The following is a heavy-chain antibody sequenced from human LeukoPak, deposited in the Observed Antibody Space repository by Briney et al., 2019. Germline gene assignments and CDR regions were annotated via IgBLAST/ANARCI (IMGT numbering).Heavy chain of an antibody. Sequence: GGSLRLSCAASGFAFSDSYMSWIRQAPGKGLEWVSYITDSGDPRTTYYSDSVKGRFTISRDNAKNSLYLQMNSLRAEDTAVYYCAELGITMIGGVWGKGTTVTISS. J-gene: IGHJ6*04. CDR2: ITDSGDPRTT. CDR1: GFAFSDSY. V-gene: IGHV3-11*04. D-gene: IGHD3-10*02. CDR3: AELGITMIGGV.